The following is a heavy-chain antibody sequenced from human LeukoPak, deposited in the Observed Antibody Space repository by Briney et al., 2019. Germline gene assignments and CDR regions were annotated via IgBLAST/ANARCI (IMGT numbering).Heavy chain of an antibody. Sequence: GGSLRPSCAVSGFTFSAYAMHWVRQAPGKGLEWVAIISYDGSSKYYADSVKGRFTISRDNSKNTLYVQMNSLRPEDTAVYYCARTPAAAGSLFDYWGQGTLVTVSS. V-gene: IGHV3-30*04. CDR3: ARTPAAAGSLFDY. CDR1: GFTFSAYA. J-gene: IGHJ4*02. D-gene: IGHD6-13*01. CDR2: ISYDGSSK.